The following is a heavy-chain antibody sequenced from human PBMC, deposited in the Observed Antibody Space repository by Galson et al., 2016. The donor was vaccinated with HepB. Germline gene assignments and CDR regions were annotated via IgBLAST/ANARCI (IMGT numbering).Heavy chain of an antibody. D-gene: IGHD1-26*01. V-gene: IGHV3-33*01. CDR2: IWYDGTNK. CDR1: GFTFSSYA. J-gene: IGHJ5*02. Sequence: SLRLSCAASGFTFSSYAMHWVRQAPGKGLEWVAVIWYDGTNKDYVDSVKGRFTISRDNSKSTLYLQMNSLRAEDTAVYYCARDEGSPTFSWLDPWGQGTLVTVSS. CDR3: ARDEGSPTFSWLDP.